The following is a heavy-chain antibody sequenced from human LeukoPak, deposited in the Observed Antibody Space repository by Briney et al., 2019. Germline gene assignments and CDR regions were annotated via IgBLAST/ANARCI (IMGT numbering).Heavy chain of an antibody. Sequence: GESLKISCKGSGYSFNTFYIGWVRQTPETGLEWMGNIYPSGSETKYKPSFQGQITVSVDKAITTAYLHLNSLKASDTGMYYCARLIYYGSGRTYFFDSWGQGTLVTVSP. J-gene: IGHJ4*02. V-gene: IGHV5-51*01. D-gene: IGHD3-10*01. CDR3: ARLIYYGSGRTYFFDS. CDR1: GYSFNTFY. CDR2: IYPSGSET.